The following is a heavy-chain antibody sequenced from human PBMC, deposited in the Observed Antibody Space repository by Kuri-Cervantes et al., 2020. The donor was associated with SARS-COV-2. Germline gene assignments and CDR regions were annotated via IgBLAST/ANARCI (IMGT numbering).Heavy chain of an antibody. CDR1: GFTFGHYA. CDR2: ISWNSGSI. Sequence: SLKISCAASGFTFGHYAMHWVRQVPGKGLEWVSGISWNSGSIDYADSVKGRFAISRDNSKNTLYQQMNSLRDEDTAVYYCARDLALNYYGSGRFGYWGQGTLVTVSS. CDR3: ARDLALNYYGSGRFGY. V-gene: IGHV3-9*01. D-gene: IGHD3-10*01. J-gene: IGHJ4*02.